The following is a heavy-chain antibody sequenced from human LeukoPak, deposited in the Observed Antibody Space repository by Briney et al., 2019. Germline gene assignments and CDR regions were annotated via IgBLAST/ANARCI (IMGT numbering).Heavy chain of an antibody. Sequence: QSGGSLRLSCAASGFTFDDYAMHWVRQAPGKGLEWVSGISWNSGSIGYADSVKGRFTISRDNAKNSLYLQMSNLRAKDTAVYFCARGDGLDVWGQGATVTVSS. V-gene: IGHV3-9*01. J-gene: IGHJ6*02. CDR3: ARGDGLDV. D-gene: IGHD3-16*01. CDR1: GFTFDDYA. CDR2: ISWNSGSI.